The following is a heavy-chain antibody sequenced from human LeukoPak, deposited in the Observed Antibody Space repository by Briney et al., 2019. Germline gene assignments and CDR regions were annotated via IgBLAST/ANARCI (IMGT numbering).Heavy chain of an antibody. CDR1: GGSISSSSYY. D-gene: IGHD6-6*01. CDR3: TRDTPYSSSWWFDP. V-gene: IGHV4-61*02. J-gene: IGHJ5*02. CDR2: IYTSGST. Sequence: SETLSLTCTVSGGSISSSSYYWSWIRQPAGKGLEWIGRIYTSGSTNYNPSLKSRVTMSVDTSKNQFSLKLSSVTAADTAVYYCTRDTPYSSSWWFDPWGQGTLVTVSS.